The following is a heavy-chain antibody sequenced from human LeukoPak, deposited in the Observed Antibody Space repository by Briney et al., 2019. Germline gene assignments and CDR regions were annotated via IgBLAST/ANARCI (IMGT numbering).Heavy chain of an antibody. CDR2: IYWNDDK. CDR1: GFSLSTSGVG. Sequence: ESGPTLVKPTQTLTLTCTFSGFSLSTSGVGVGWIRQPPGKAPEWLAVIYWNDDKRYSPVLKSRLTITKDTSKNQVVLTMTNMDPVDTATYYCAHRGDITMVRGVSPIRGWFDPWGQGTLVTVSS. CDR3: AHRGDITMVRGVSPIRGWFDP. D-gene: IGHD3-10*01. J-gene: IGHJ5*02. V-gene: IGHV2-5*01.